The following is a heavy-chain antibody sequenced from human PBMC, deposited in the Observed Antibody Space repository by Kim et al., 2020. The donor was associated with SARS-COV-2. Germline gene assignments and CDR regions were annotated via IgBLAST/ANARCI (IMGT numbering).Heavy chain of an antibody. Sequence: GGSLRLSCAASGFTFSSYSMNWVRQAPGKGLEWVSSISSSSSYIYYADSVKGRFTISRDNAKNSLYLQMNSLRAEDTAVYYCARDCSGGSCYADYYYYYGMDVWGQGTTVTVSS. CDR3: ARDCSGGSCYADYYYYYGMDV. CDR1: GFTFSSYS. J-gene: IGHJ6*02. D-gene: IGHD2-15*01. CDR2: ISSSSSYI. V-gene: IGHV3-21*01.